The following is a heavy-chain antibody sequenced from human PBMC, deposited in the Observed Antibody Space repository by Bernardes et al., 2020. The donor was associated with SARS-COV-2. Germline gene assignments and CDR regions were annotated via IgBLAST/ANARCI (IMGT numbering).Heavy chain of an antibody. CDR1: GDYY. V-gene: IGHV4-4*02. CDR2: IYHRGGT. Sequence: SETLSLTCTVSGDYYRSWVRQRPGKGLGWGGEIYHRGGTKYNPSLKSRVTISVDKSENQVSLKLTSVTAADTAAYFCARHQGRSCDQWGQGILVTVSS. D-gene: IGHD6-13*01. J-gene: IGHJ4*02. CDR3: ARHQGRSCDQ.